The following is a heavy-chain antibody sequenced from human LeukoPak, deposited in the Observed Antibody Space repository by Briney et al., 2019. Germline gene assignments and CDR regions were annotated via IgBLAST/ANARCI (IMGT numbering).Heavy chain of an antibody. CDR3: AKDNQYGSGSYYKQPTDY. CDR2: TKNRANSYTT. D-gene: IGHD3-10*01. J-gene: IGHJ4*02. CDR1: GFTFNDHY. Sequence: GGSLRLSCATSGFTFNDHYLGWVRQAPGKGLEWVGRTKNRANSYTTEYAASVNGRFTISRDDSENSLRLQMNSLRAEDTAVYYCAKDNQYGSGSYYKQPTDYWGQGTLVTVSS. V-gene: IGHV3-72*01.